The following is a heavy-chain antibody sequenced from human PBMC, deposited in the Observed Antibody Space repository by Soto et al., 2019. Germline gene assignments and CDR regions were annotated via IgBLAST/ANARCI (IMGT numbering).Heavy chain of an antibody. J-gene: IGHJ6*02. CDR1: GGSITSGGYS. Sequence: QLQLQESGSGLVKPSQTLSLTCTVSGGSITSGGYSWTCIRQSPGKGLEWIGYTYQSGSAYSNPSLKIRVTISVDRSKNQFSLNLTSVPAADTAGYYCAMDYYVMDGWGQGTTVTGSS. CDR3: AMDYYVMDG. CDR2: TYQSGSA. V-gene: IGHV4-30-2*06.